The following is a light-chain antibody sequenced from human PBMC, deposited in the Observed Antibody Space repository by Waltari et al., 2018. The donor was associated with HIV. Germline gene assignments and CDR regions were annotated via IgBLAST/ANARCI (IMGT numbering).Light chain of an antibody. CDR2: SNN. J-gene: IGLJ1*01. CDR1: SSNTGSNT. CDR3: SSYAGSPYV. V-gene: IGLV1-44*01. Sequence: QSVLTQPPSASGTPGQRVNISCSGSSSNTGSNTVNWYQQLPGAAPKLLIYSNNQRPSGVPDRFSGSKSGTSASLAISGLLSEDEADYYCSSYAGSPYVFGTGTKVTVL.